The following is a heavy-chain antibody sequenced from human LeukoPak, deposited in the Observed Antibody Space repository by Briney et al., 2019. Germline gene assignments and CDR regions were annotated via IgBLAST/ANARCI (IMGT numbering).Heavy chain of an antibody. Sequence: GGSLRLSCAASGFTFTNAWMNWVRQAPGKGPEWVGRIKSKADGETIDYAAPVKGRFTFSRDDSKNMLYLQMNSLKSEDTAVYYCSTLTSRGLSDSWGQGALVTVSS. CDR1: GFTFTNAW. J-gene: IGHJ4*02. CDR3: STLTSRGLSDS. V-gene: IGHV3-15*07. CDR2: IKSKADGETI. D-gene: IGHD1-20*01.